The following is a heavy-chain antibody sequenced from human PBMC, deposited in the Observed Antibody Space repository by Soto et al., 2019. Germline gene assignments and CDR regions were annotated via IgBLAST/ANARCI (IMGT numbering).Heavy chain of an antibody. V-gene: IGHV1-69*02. D-gene: IGHD3-10*01. CDR2: VIPMVAMS. J-gene: IGHJ4*02. Sequence: QVQLVQSGAEVKKPGSSVRVSCTASGDTLNFYTISWVRQAPGQGLEWMGRVIPMVAMSSYAQKFQVRVTISADKSTSTVYMDLRSLRSEDTAVYYCATNYGSGSTHFDNWGQGTLVTVSS. CDR3: ATNYGSGSTHFDN. CDR1: GDTLNFYT.